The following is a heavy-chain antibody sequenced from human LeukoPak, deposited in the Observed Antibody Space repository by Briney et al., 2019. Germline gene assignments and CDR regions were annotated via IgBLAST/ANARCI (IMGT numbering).Heavy chain of an antibody. CDR3: ARVQGLGGTDAFDI. J-gene: IGHJ3*02. CDR1: GFNVSSNY. Sequence: GGSLRLSCAASGFNVSSNYMSWVRQAPGKGLEWVAFIRYDGSNKYYADSVKGRFTISRDNSKNTLYLQMGSLRAEDMAVYYCARVQGLGGTDAFDIWGQGTMVTVSS. D-gene: IGHD4-23*01. V-gene: IGHV3-30*02. CDR2: IRYDGSNK.